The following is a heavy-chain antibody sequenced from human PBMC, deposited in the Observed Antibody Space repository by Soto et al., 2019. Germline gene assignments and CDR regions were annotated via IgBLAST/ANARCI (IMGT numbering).Heavy chain of an antibody. J-gene: IGHJ4*02. CDR2: TRNKANSYTT. CDR1: GFTFNDHY. Sequence: PGGSLRLSCAASGFTFNDHYMDWVRQAPGKGLEWVARTRNKANSYTTEYAASVKGRFTISRDGSKNSLYLQMNSLKTEDTAVYYCARVGTDYAYDYWGQGTLVTVSS. V-gene: IGHV3-72*01. CDR3: ARVGTDYAYDY. D-gene: IGHD2-2*01.